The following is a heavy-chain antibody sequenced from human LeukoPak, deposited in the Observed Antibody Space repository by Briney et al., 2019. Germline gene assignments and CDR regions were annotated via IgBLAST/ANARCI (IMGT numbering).Heavy chain of an antibody. CDR1: GGSISSYY. J-gene: IGHJ3*02. V-gene: IGHV4-59*01. CDR3: ARTGFSGSYHAFDI. Sequence: SETLSLTCTVSGGSISSYYWSWIRQPPGKGLEWIGYIYYSGSTNYNPSLKSRVTISVDTSKNQFSLKLSSVTAADTAVYYCARTGFSGSYHAFDIWGQGTMVTVSS. D-gene: IGHD1-26*01. CDR2: IYYSGST.